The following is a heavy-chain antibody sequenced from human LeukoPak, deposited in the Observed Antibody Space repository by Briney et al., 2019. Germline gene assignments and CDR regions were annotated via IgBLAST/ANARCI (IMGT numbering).Heavy chain of an antibody. CDR2: ISSSSSYI. D-gene: IGHD3-10*01. J-gene: IGHJ6*02. CDR3: ARVYASGSYYRGMDV. CDR1: GFTFSSYS. Sequence: GGSLRLSCAVSGFTFSSYSMNWVRQAPGKGLEWVSSISSSSSYIYHAESVKGRFTISRDNAKNSLYLQMNSLRAEDTAVYYCARVYASGSYYRGMDVWGQGTTVTVSS. V-gene: IGHV3-21*06.